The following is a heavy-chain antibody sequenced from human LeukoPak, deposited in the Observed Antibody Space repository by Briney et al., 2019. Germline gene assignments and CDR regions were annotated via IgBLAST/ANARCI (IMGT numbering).Heavy chain of an antibody. CDR1: GGSISSSSYY. Sequence: SETLSLTCTVSGGSISSSSYYWGWIRQPPGKGLEWIGSIYYSGSTYYNPSLKRRVTISVDTSKNQFSLKLSSVTAADTAVYYCARPVLRYFDWLPNGMDVWGQGTTVTVSS. V-gene: IGHV4-39*01. J-gene: IGHJ6*02. CDR3: ARPVLRYFDWLPNGMDV. D-gene: IGHD3-9*01. CDR2: IYYSGST.